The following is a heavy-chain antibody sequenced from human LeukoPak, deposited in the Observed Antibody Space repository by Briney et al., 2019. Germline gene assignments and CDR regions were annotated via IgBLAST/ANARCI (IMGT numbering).Heavy chain of an antibody. J-gene: IGHJ3*02. D-gene: IGHD5-24*01. CDR1: GVSISSYY. Sequence: PSETLSLTCTVSGVSISSYYWSWIRQPPGKGLEWIGYIYSSGSTNYNPSLKSRVTISVDTSKNQFSLKLSSVTAADTAVYYCASHLGRDGYIPADAFDIWGQGTMVTVSS. CDR3: ASHLGRDGYIPADAFDI. V-gene: IGHV4-59*01. CDR2: IYSSGST.